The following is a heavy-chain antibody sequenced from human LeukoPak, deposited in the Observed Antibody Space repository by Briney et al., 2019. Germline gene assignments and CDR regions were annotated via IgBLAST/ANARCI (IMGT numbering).Heavy chain of an antibody. CDR2: ISYDGSNK. CDR3: ARDGVQLWFGRYYYYMDV. CDR1: GFTFSSYG. D-gene: IGHD5-18*01. J-gene: IGHJ6*03. V-gene: IGHV3-30*03. Sequence: GGSLSLSCAASGFTFSSYGMHWVRKAQGKGLEWVAVISYDGSNKYYADSVKGRFTISRDNSKNTLYLQMNSLRAEDTAVYYCARDGVQLWFGRYYYYMDVWGKGTTVTVSS.